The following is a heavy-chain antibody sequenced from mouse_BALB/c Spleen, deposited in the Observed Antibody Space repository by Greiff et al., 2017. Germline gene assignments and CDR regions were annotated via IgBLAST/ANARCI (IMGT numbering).Heavy chain of an antibody. CDR1: GFTFSSYT. J-gene: IGHJ3*01. Sequence: EVMLVESGGGLVQPGGSLKLSCAASGFTFSSYTMSWVRQTPEKRLEWVAYISNGGGSTYYPDTVKGRFTISRDNAKNTLYLQMSSLKSEDTAMYYCARHELGFAYWGQGTLVTVSA. CDR2: ISNGGGST. D-gene: IGHD4-1*01. CDR3: ARHELGFAY. V-gene: IGHV5-12-2*01.